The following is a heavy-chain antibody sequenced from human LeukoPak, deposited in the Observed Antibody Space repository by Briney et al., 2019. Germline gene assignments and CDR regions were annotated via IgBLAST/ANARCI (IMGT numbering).Heavy chain of an antibody. J-gene: IGHJ4*02. V-gene: IGHV3-23*01. CDR3: AKEEYYYDSSGYYLGPGSPFDY. CDR2: ISGSGGST. CDR1: GFTFSSYA. D-gene: IGHD3-22*01. Sequence: GGSLRLSCAASGFTFSSYAMSWVRQAPGKGLEWVSAISGSGGSTYYADSVKGRFTISRDNSKNTLYLQMNSLRAEDTAVYYCAKEEYYYDSSGYYLGPGSPFDYWGQGTLVTVSS.